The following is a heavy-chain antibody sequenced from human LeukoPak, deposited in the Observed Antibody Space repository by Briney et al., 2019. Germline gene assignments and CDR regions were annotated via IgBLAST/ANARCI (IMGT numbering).Heavy chain of an antibody. D-gene: IGHD2-15*01. CDR2: IWYDGSNK. J-gene: IGHJ4*02. CDR3: ARAGFYCSGGSCYSACDY. CDR1: GFTFSSYG. Sequence: GGSLRLSCAASGFTFSSYGMHWVRQAPGKGLEWVAVIWYDGSNKYYADSVKGRFTISRGDSKNTLYLQMNSLRAEDTAAYYCARAGFYCSGGSCYSACDYWGQGTLVTVSS. V-gene: IGHV3-33*01.